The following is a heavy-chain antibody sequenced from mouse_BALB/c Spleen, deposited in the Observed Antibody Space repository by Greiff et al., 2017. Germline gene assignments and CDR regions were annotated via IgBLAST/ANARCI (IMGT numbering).Heavy chain of an antibody. Sequence: EVKLEESGAELVKPGASVKLSCTASGFNIKDTYMHWVKQRPEQGLEWIGRIDPANGNTKYDPKFQGKATITADTSSNTAYLQLSSLTSEDTAVYYCARALRRDFDVWGAGTTVTVSS. CDR3: ARALRRDFDV. CDR1: GFNIKDTY. CDR2: IDPANGNT. V-gene: IGHV14-3*02. J-gene: IGHJ1*01. D-gene: IGHD1-1*01.